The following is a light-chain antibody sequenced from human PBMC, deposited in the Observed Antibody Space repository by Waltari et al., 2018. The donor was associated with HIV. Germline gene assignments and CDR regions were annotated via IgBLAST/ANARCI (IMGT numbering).Light chain of an antibody. CDR1: QSVLLSSNITNY. V-gene: IGKV4-1*01. J-gene: IGKJ3*01. Sequence: DVVMTQSPDSLAASLGERATINCKSSQSVLLSSNITNYCAWYQQKPRQPPNLLLYWASARESGFPDRFSGSVSGTDFTLTISSLQSEDVSVYYCQQYYSIPQTFGPGTKVDIK. CDR3: QQYYSIPQT. CDR2: WAS.